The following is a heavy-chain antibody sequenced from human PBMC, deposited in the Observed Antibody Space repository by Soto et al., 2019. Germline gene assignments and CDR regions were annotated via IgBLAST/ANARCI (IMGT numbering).Heavy chain of an antibody. CDR1: GFTFSSNW. J-gene: IGHJ4*02. D-gene: IGHD2-21*01. V-gene: IGHV3-74*01. Sequence: EVQLVESGGGLVQPGGSLRLSCAASGFTFSSNWMHWVRQIPGKALVWVSRINTDGSATNYADSVKGRFTTYRDNAKNMLYLQMNSLRLEDTAVYYCARDGEGYWGQGALVTVSS. CDR3: ARDGEGY. CDR2: INTDGSAT.